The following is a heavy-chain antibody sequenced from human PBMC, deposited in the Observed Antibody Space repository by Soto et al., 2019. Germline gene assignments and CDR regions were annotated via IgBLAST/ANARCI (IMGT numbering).Heavy chain of an antibody. D-gene: IGHD4-17*01. CDR2: INHSGST. CDR1: GGSFSGYY. CDR3: ARSGWLTTVDY. J-gene: IGHJ4*02. V-gene: IGHV4-34*01. Sequence: QVQLQQWGAGLLKPSETLSLTCAVYGGSFSGYYWSWIRQPPGKGLEWIGEINHSGSTNYNPSLKSRVTISVDTPKNQFSLKLSSVTAADTAVYYCARSGWLTTVDYWGQGTLVTVSS.